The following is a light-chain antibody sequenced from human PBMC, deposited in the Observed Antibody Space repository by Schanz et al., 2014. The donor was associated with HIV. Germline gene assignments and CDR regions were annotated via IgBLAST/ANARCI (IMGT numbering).Light chain of an antibody. CDR3: QQYKSPPLT. CDR2: HSS. Sequence: EIVMTQSPATLSVSPGERATLSCRASQYVSSNLAWYQQRPGQAPRLLIFHSSRRATGIPDRFSGSGSGTDFTLSISRLEPEDFAVYYCQQYKSPPLTFGGGTKVEIK. CDR1: QYVSSN. J-gene: IGKJ4*01. V-gene: IGKV3D-15*01.